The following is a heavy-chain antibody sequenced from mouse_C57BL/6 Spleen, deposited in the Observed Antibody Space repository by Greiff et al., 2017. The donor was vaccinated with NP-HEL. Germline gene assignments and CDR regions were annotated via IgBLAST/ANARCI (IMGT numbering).Heavy chain of an antibody. CDR3: ARNDGYYPFAY. V-gene: IGHV1-50*01. CDR1: GYTFTSYW. J-gene: IGHJ3*01. D-gene: IGHD2-3*01. Sequence: VQLQQPGAELVKPGASVKLSCKASGYTFTSYWMQWVKQRPGQGLEWIGEIDPSDSYTNYNQKFKGKATLTVDTSSSTAYMQLSSLTSEDSAVYYCARNDGYYPFAYWGQGTLVTVSA. CDR2: IDPSDSYT.